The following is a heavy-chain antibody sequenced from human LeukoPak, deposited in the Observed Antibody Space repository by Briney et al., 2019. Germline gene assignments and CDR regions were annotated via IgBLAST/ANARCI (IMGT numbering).Heavy chain of an antibody. J-gene: IGHJ4*02. Sequence: PGGSLRLSCAASGFPFSTYWMSWVRQAPGKGLEWVANINQDGTEKYYVDSVKGRSTISRDYAKNSLYLQMNSLRVEDTAVYYCAKVAKYYYGPETYYFFEQWGQGTPVTASS. V-gene: IGHV3-7*01. D-gene: IGHD3-10*01. CDR3: AKVAKYYYGPETYYFFEQ. CDR1: GFPFSTYW. CDR2: INQDGTEK.